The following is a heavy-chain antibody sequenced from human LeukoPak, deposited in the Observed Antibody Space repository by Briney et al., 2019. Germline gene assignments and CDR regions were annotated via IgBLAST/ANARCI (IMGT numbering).Heavy chain of an antibody. D-gene: IGHD5-18*01. V-gene: IGHV3-48*01. CDR2: ISSSSSTI. CDR1: GFTFSSYT. CDR3: ARDMGTAMVTPHY. J-gene: IGHJ4*02. Sequence: HPGGSLRLSCAASGFTFSSYTMNWVRQAPGKGLEWVSYISSSSSTIYYADSVKGRFTISRDNAKNSLYLQMNSLRAEDTAVYYCARDMGTAMVTPHYWGQGTLVTVSS.